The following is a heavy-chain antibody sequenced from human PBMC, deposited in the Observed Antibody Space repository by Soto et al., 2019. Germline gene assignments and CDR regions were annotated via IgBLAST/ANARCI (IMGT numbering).Heavy chain of an antibody. J-gene: IGHJ5*02. CDR3: GRDPGLLYPHGWFDP. CDR1: GGTFSSYA. D-gene: IGHD2-21*01. V-gene: IGHV1-69*01. CDR2: IIPIFGTA. Sequence: QVQLVQSGAEVKKPGSSVKVSCKASGGTFSSYAISWVRQAPGQGLEWMGGIIPIFGTANYAQKFQGRVTITADESTSTASVGLSSRRSEDTAVYYCGRDPGLLYPHGWFDPWGQGTLVTVSS.